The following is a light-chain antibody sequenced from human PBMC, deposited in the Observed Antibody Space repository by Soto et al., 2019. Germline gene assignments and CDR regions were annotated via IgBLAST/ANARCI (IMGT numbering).Light chain of an antibody. CDR1: PGIANS. CDR3: QRYDDAPLT. V-gene: IGKV1-27*01. CDR2: AAS. J-gene: IGKJ4*01. Sequence: IQMTQSPSSLSASVGDRVTMTCRASPGIANSLVWYQQQPGKVPKLLIYAASTLHSGVPSRFSGSGSGTDFTLTISSLQPEDVGTYYGQRYDDAPLTFGGGTKVEIK.